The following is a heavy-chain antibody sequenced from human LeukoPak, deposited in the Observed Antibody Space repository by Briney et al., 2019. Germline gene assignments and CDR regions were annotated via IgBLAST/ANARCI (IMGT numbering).Heavy chain of an antibody. V-gene: IGHV4-59*10. D-gene: IGHD6-19*01. CDR1: GGSFSGYY. CDR3: ARVVTKAGYYYYMDV. J-gene: IGHJ6*03. Sequence: PSETLSLTCAVYGGSFSGYYWSWIRQPPGKGLEWIGRIYTSGSTNYNPSLKSRVTMSVDTSKNQFSLKLSSVTAADTAVYYCARVVTKAGYYYYMDVWGKGTTVTISS. CDR2: IYTSGST.